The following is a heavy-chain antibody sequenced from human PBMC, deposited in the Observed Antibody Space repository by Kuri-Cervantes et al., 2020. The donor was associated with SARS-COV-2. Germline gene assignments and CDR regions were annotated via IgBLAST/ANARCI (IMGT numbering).Heavy chain of an antibody. V-gene: IGHV4-31*03. CDR2: IYYSGST. Sequence: SETLSLTCTVSGGSISSGGYYWSWIRQHPGKGLEWIGYIYYSGSTYYNPSLKSRVTISVDTSKNQFSLKLSSVTAADTAVYYRARHTAVGATKGDAFDIWGQGTMVTVSS. J-gene: IGHJ3*02. D-gene: IGHD1-26*01. CDR1: GGSISSGGYY. CDR3: ARHTAVGATKGDAFDI.